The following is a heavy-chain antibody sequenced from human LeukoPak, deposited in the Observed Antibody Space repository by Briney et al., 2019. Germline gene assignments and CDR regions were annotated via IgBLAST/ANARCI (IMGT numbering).Heavy chain of an antibody. CDR3: ARHRYSSGRYSDY. Sequence: GGSLRLSCAASGFTFSSYSMNWVRQAPGKGLEWVSSISSDSSYIYYADSVKGRFTISRDNSKNSLYLQMSSLRAEDTAVYYCARHRYSSGRYSDYWGQGTLVTVSS. J-gene: IGHJ4*02. CDR1: GFTFSSYS. CDR2: ISSDSSYI. D-gene: IGHD6-19*01. V-gene: IGHV3-21*01.